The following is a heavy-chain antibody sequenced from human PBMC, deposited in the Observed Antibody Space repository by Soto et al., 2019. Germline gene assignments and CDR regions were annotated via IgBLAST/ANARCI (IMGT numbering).Heavy chain of an antibody. Sequence: ASVKVSCKASGGTFSSYTISWVRQAPGQGLEWMGRIIPILGIANYAQKFQVRVTITADKSTSTAYMELSSLRSEDTAVYYCARGGDVLTANTRYYFDYWGQGTLVTVSS. CDR1: GGTFSSYT. V-gene: IGHV1-69*02. CDR3: ARGGDVLTANTRYYFDY. CDR2: IIPILGIA. D-gene: IGHD3-9*01. J-gene: IGHJ4*02.